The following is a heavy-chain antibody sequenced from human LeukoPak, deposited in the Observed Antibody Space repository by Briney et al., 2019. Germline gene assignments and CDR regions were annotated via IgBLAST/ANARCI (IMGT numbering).Heavy chain of an antibody. Sequence: SLTLSLTCAVSGASINSDNWWRWVRQPPGNVLERIGEIYHSGSTNYNPSLESRVTISIHNSKNHFSLQLRSVTAADTAVFYCERKYYYDNSPIDYWGQGTLGTVSS. V-gene: IGHV4-4*02. CDR3: ERKYYYDNSPIDY. CDR2: IYHSGST. J-gene: IGHJ4*02. CDR1: GASINSDNW. D-gene: IGHD3-22*01.